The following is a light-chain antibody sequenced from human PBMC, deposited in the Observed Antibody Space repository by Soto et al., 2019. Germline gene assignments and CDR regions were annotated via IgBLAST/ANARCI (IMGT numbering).Light chain of an antibody. CDR3: EAWIDSLYGAL. J-gene: IGLJ2*01. Sequence: QSVLTQPPSASGTPGQRVTISCSGSSSNIGANPVNWYQQLPGTAPKLLIYNNDQRPSGVPDRFSASKSGTSASLAISGLRSEDEADYYCEAWIDSLYGALFGGGPSSPS. CDR1: SSNIGANP. CDR2: NND. V-gene: IGLV1-44*01.